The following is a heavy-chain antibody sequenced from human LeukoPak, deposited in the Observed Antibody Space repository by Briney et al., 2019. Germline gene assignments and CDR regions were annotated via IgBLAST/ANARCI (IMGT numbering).Heavy chain of an antibody. CDR3: ATRWAD. V-gene: IGHV3-23*01. D-gene: IGHD5-24*01. CDR2: ISGSGTST. CDR1: GFTFSSYW. J-gene: IGHJ4*02. Sequence: PGGSLRLSCAASGFTFSSYWMNWARQAPGKGPEWVSLISGSGTSTYCADSVKGRFTISRDNSKNTLYLQMNSLRAEDTAVYYCATRWADWGQGTLVTVSS.